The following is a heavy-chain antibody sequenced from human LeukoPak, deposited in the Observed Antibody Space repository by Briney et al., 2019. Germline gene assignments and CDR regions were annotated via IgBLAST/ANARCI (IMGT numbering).Heavy chain of an antibody. Sequence: PGGSLRLSCTASGFTFGDYATSWFRQAPGKGLEWVGFIRSKAYGGTTEYAASVKGRFTISRDDSKSIAYLQMNSLKTEDTAVYYCTRVVDSYGGYRPYNWFDPWGQGTLVTVSS. V-gene: IGHV3-49*03. D-gene: IGHD5-18*01. J-gene: IGHJ5*02. CDR1: GFTFGDYA. CDR3: TRVVDSYGGYRPYNWFDP. CDR2: IRSKAYGGTT.